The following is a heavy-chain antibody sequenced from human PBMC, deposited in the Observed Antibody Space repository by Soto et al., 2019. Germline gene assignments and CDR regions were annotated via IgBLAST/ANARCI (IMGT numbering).Heavy chain of an antibody. CDR2: IYYSGNT. CDR1: GGSISSGGYY. D-gene: IGHD3-3*02. J-gene: IGHJ5*02. V-gene: IGHV4-39*01. Sequence: PSETLSLTCTASGGSISSGGYYWSWIRQHPGKGLEWIGYIYYSGNTYYNPSLKSRVTISVDTSKNQFSLKLSSVTAADTAVYYCASPKIAFYNWFDPWGQGTLVTVSS. CDR3: ASPKIAFYNWFDP.